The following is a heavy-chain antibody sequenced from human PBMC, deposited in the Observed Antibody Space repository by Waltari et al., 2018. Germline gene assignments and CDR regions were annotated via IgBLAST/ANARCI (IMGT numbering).Heavy chain of an antibody. CDR1: GYSFTSYW. V-gene: IGHV5-51*01. D-gene: IGHD3-22*01. CDR2: IYPGDSDT. Sequence: EVQLVQSGAEVKKPGESLKISCKGSGYSFTSYWIGWVRQMPGKGLEWMGIIYPGDSDTRYSPSFQGQVTISADKSISTAYLQWSSLKASDTAMYYCARTHYYDSSGYYYPFDYWGQGTLVTVSS. J-gene: IGHJ4*02. CDR3: ARTHYYDSSGYYYPFDY.